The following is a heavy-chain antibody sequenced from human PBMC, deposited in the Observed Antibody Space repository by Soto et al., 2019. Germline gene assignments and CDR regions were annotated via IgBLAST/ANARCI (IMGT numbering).Heavy chain of an antibody. D-gene: IGHD5-18*01. CDR1: GGSFSGYY. V-gene: IGHV4-34*01. J-gene: IGHJ6*02. CDR2: INHSGST. CDR3: ARERVIRAMASYYYYNSVMAV. Sequence: SETLSLTCAVYGGSFSGYYWSWIRQPPGKGLEWIGEINHSGSTNYNPSLKSRVTISVDTSKNQFSLKLSSVTAADTAVYYCARERVIRAMASYYYYNSVMAVWGQGTRASVPS.